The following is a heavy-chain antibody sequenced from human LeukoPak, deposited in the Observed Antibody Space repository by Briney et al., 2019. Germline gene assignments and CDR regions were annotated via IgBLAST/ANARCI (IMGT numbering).Heavy chain of an antibody. CDR2: ISAYNGNT. V-gene: IGHV1-18*01. D-gene: IGHD4-23*01. CDR1: GYTFTSYG. CDR3: ARAPMVVTLTEFDY. Sequence: ASVKVSCKASGYTFTSYGISWVRQAPGQGLEWMGWISAYNGNTNYAQKLQGRVTMTTDTSTSTAYMELRSLRSYDTAVYYCARAPMVVTLTEFDYWGQGTLVTVSS. J-gene: IGHJ4*02.